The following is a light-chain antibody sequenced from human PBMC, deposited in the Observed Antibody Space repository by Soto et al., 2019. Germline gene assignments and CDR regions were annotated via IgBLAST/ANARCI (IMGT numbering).Light chain of an antibody. Sequence: SALTQPASVSGSPGQSITISCTGTSSDIGADDFVSWYQHHPDKTPKLIIFEVTYRPTGISHRFSASKSGNTASLTISGLEAEDEAFYYCVSFAGGTYVFGTGTKVTVL. CDR3: VSFAGGTYV. CDR1: SSDIGADDF. J-gene: IGLJ1*01. CDR2: EVT. V-gene: IGLV2-14*01.